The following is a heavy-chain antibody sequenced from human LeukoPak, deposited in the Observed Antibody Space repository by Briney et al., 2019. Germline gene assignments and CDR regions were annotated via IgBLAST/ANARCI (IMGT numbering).Heavy chain of an antibody. J-gene: IGHJ6*03. V-gene: IGHV4-34*01. CDR1: GGSFSGYY. D-gene: IGHD6-13*01. Sequence: PSETLSLTCAVYGGSFSGYYWSWIRQPPGKELEWIGEINHSGSTNYNPSLKSRVTISVDTSKNQFSLKLSSVTAADSAVYYCAREYSSSWLYYMDVWGKGTTVTISS. CDR2: INHSGST. CDR3: AREYSSSWLYYMDV.